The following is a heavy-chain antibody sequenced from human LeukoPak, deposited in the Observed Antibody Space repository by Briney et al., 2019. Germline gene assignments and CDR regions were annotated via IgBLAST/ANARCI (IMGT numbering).Heavy chain of an antibody. Sequence: GASVKVSCKASGYTFTGYYMHWVRQAPGQGLEWMGWINPNSGGTNYAQKFQGWVTMTRDTSINTAYMELSRLRSDDTAVYYCARDLRGTGLRLDYWGQGTLVTVSS. D-gene: IGHD4-17*01. CDR2: INPNSGGT. CDR1: GYTFTGYY. J-gene: IGHJ4*02. CDR3: ARDLRGTGLRLDY. V-gene: IGHV1-2*04.